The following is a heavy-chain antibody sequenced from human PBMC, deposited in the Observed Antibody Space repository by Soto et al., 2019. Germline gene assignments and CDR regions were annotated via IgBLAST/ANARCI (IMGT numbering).Heavy chain of an antibody. Sequence: ASVKVSCKASGGTFSSYAISWVRQAPGQGLEWMGGIIPIFGTANYAQKFQGRVTITADESTSTAYMELSSLRSEDTAVYYCASYVATVTTFGYWGQGTLVTVSS. CDR3: ASYVATVTTFGY. D-gene: IGHD4-17*01. V-gene: IGHV1-69*13. CDR2: IIPIFGTA. J-gene: IGHJ4*02. CDR1: GGTFSSYA.